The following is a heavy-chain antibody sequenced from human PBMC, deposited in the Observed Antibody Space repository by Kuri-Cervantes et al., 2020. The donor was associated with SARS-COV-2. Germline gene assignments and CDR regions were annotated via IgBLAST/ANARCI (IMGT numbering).Heavy chain of an antibody. CDR3: ARVLMTTVTPGWYFDL. V-gene: IGHV4-59*01. CDR2: IYYSGST. J-gene: IGHJ2*01. Sequence: ESLKISCTVSGGSISSYYWSWIRQPPGKGLEWIGYIYYSGSTNYNPSLKSRVTISVDTSKNQFSPKLSSVTAADTAVYYCARVLMTTVTPGWYFDLWGRGTLVTVSS. CDR1: GGSISSYY. D-gene: IGHD4-17*01.